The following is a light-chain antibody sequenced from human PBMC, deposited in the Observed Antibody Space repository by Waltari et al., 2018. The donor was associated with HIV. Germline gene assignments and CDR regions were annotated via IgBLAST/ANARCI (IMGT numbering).Light chain of an antibody. V-gene: IGLV2-23*03. J-gene: IGLJ1*01. CDR3: CSYAGSNTFV. CDR1: NSDVGSYNL. CDR2: EGS. Sequence: QSALTQPASVSGSPGQSITISCTGTNSDVGSYNLVSWYQQHPGKAPKLMIYEGSKRPLGVSKRFSGSKSGNTASLTISGLQAEDEADYYCCSYAGSNTFVFGTGTKVTVL.